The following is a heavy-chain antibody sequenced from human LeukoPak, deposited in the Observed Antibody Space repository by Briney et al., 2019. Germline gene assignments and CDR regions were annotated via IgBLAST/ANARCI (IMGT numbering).Heavy chain of an antibody. Sequence: SETLSLTCTVSGGSISSYYWSWIRQPPGKGLEWIGYIYYSGSTNYNPSLKSRVTISVDTSKNQFPLKLSSVTAADTAVYYCARGDYDYVWGSYRPYNWFDPWGQGTLVTVSS. V-gene: IGHV4-59*01. D-gene: IGHD3-16*02. CDR2: IYYSGST. CDR3: ARGDYDYVWGSYRPYNWFDP. CDR1: GGSISSYY. J-gene: IGHJ5*02.